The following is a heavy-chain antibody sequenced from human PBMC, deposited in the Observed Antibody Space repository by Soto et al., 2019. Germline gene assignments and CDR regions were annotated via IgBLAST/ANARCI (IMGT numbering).Heavy chain of an antibody. J-gene: IGHJ4*02. Sequence: GGSLRLSCAASGFTVSSNYMSWVRQAPGKGLEWVSVIYSGGSTYYADSVKGRFTISRDNSKNTLHLQMNSLRAEDTAAYYCARVAAAGSYFDYWGQGTLVTVSS. D-gene: IGHD6-13*01. V-gene: IGHV3-53*01. CDR2: IYSGGST. CDR3: ARVAAAGSYFDY. CDR1: GFTVSSNY.